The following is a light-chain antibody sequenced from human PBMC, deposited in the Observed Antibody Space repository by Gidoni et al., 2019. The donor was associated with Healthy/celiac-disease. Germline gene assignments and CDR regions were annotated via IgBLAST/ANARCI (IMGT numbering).Light chain of an antibody. CDR2: AAS. Sequence: DIQMTQCPSSLSASVGDRVTITCRASQSISSYLNWYQQKPGKAPKLLIYAASSLQSGVPSRFSGSGSGTDFTLTISSLQPEDFATYYCQQSYSTPITFGQXTRLEIK. CDR3: QQSYSTPIT. CDR1: QSISSY. V-gene: IGKV1-39*01. J-gene: IGKJ5*01.